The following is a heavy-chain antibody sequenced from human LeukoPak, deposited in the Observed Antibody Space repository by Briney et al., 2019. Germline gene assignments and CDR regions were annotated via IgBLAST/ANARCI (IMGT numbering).Heavy chain of an antibody. J-gene: IGHJ3*02. CDR2: ISGSGGST. D-gene: IGHD3-10*01. CDR1: GFTFSSYA. Sequence: TGGSLRLSCAASGFTFSSYAMSWVRQAPGKGLEWVSAISGSGGSTYYADSVKGRFTISRDNSKNTLYQQMNSLRAEDTAVYYCATYGSGSYLDAFDIWGQGTMVTVSS. CDR3: ATYGSGSYLDAFDI. V-gene: IGHV3-23*01.